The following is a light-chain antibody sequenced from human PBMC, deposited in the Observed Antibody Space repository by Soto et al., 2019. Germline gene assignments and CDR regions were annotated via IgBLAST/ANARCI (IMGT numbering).Light chain of an antibody. V-gene: IGLV2-14*01. CDR3: QIWDPSDPYVV. CDR1: SSDVGGYNY. Sequence: QSVLTQPASVSGSPGQSITISCTGTSSDVGGYNYVSWYQQHPGKAPKLMIYEVSNRPSGVSNRFSGSKSGNTASLTISRVEAGDEADYFCQIWDPSDPYVVFGGGTKLTVL. CDR2: EVS. J-gene: IGLJ2*01.